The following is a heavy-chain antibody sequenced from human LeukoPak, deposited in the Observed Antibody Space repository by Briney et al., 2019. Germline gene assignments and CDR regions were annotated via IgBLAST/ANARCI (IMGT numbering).Heavy chain of an antibody. J-gene: IGHJ5*02. CDR3: ARDGYCGSTSCYGWFDP. V-gene: IGHV3-30*04. CDR2: ISYDGSNK. CDR1: GFTFSSYA. Sequence: PGRSLRLSCAASGFTFSSYATHWVRQAPGRGLEWVAVISYDGSNKYYADSVKGRFTISRDNSKNTLYVQMNSLRAEDTAVYYCARDGYCGSTSCYGWFDPWGQGTLVTVSS. D-gene: IGHD2-2*03.